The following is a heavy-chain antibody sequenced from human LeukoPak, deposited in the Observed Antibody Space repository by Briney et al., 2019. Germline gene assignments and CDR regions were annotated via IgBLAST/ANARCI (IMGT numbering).Heavy chain of an antibody. CDR2: ISAYNGNT. CDR3: ARVPLRLYDFNGMDV. J-gene: IGHJ6*04. CDR1: GYTFTSYG. Sequence: ASVKVSCKASGYTFTSYGICWVRQAPGQGLEWMGWISAYNGNTNYAQKLQGRVTMTTDTSTSTAYMELRSLRSDDTAVYYCARVPLRLYDFNGMDVWGKGTTVTVSS. V-gene: IGHV1-18*01. D-gene: IGHD3-3*01.